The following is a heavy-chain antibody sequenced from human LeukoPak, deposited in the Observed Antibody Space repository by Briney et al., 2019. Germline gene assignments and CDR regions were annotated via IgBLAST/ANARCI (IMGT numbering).Heavy chain of an antibody. CDR2: IYSGGST. V-gene: IGHV3-53*01. CDR3: ARDIYGGHDY. Sequence: GGSLRLSCAASGFTVSSNYMSWVRQAPGKGLEWVSVIYSGGSTYYADSVKGRFTISRDNAKKSLYLHVNSLRAEDTAVYYCARDIYGGHDYWGQGTLLTVSS. CDR1: GFTVSSNY. J-gene: IGHJ4*02. D-gene: IGHD2-21*01.